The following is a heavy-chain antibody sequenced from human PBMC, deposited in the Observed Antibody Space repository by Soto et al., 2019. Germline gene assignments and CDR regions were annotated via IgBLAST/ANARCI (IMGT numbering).Heavy chain of an antibody. CDR3: ARGLGLRVYYYGMDV. Sequence: ASVKVSCKSSGYTFIGFSLHWVRQAPGQGLEWMGWINPKNGDTYYAQKFQGRVTMTRDTSINTVYMELNSLKSDDTAVYYCARGLGLRVYYYGMDVWGQGTTVTVS. V-gene: IGHV1-2*02. CDR2: INPKNGDT. J-gene: IGHJ6*02. CDR1: GYTFIGFS. D-gene: IGHD7-27*01.